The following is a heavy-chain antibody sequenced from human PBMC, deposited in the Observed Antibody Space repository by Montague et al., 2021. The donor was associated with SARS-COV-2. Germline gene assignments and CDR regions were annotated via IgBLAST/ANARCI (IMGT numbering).Heavy chain of an antibody. Sequence: SETLSLTCTVSGGSISSYYWNWIRQSSGKGLEWIGRIYTSVSTNYYPSLKSRVTMSVDTSKNQFSLKLSSVTAADTAVYYCARGALFYDSSGYYSDAFDIWGQGKMVTVS. D-gene: IGHD3-22*01. J-gene: IGHJ3*02. CDR3: ARGALFYDSSGYYSDAFDI. CDR2: IYTSVST. V-gene: IGHV4-4*07. CDR1: GGSISSYY.